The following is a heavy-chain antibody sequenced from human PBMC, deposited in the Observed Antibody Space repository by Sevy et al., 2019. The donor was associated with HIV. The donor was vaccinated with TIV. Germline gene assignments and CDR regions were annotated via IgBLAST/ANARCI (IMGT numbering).Heavy chain of an antibody. CDR2: IKSRTDGGAI. V-gene: IGHV3-15*01. Sequence: GGSLRLSCVSSGFTFTNAWMRWVRQAPGKGLEWVGRIKSRTDGGAIDYAAPVKGRFTILRDVLKNTLFLQMNSLKTVHTALYYCTTDYGYFGDLLDRLAPPNYWGQGTLVTVSS. D-gene: IGHD3-10*01. CDR3: TTDYGYFGDLLDRLAPPNY. J-gene: IGHJ4*02. CDR1: GFTFTNAW.